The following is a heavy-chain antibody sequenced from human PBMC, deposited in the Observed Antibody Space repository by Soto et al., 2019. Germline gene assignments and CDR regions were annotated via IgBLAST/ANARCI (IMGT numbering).Heavy chain of an antibody. V-gene: IGHV1-69*02. Sequence: QDLLVQSGTEVKKPGSSVKVSCKASGGTFSTYTLNWVRQAPGQGPEWMGRIIPALGIEDYAQKFQGRVTFTAAKSTSTAHIELRSLRSDDTAVYYCAAVAGTSAFVGYLESWGQGTLVIVSS. CDR2: IIPALGIE. CDR3: AAVAGTSAFVGYLES. J-gene: IGHJ4*02. D-gene: IGHD6-19*01. CDR1: GGTFSTYT.